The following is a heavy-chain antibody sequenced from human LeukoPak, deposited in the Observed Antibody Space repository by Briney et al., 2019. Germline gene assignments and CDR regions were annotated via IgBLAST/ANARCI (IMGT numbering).Heavy chain of an antibody. CDR2: ISYDGSNK. J-gene: IGHJ4*02. CDR3: ASVSYYYDSRDY. Sequence: GGSLRLSCAASGFTFSSYAMHWVRQAPGKGLEWVAVISYDGSNKYYADSVKGRFTISRDNSKNTLYLQMNSLRAEDTAVYYCASVSYYYDSRDYWGQGTLVTVSS. V-gene: IGHV3-30-3*01. CDR1: GFTFSSYA. D-gene: IGHD3-22*01.